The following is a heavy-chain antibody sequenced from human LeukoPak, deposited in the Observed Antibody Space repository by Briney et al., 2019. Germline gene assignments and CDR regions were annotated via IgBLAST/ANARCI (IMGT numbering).Heavy chain of an antibody. J-gene: IGHJ4*02. CDR2: INSDGTST. V-gene: IGHV3-74*01. D-gene: IGHD4-23*01. CDR1: GFTFSPYW. CDR3: AKGLPVRRYYFDY. Sequence: PGGSLRLSCAASGFTFSPYWMHWVRQAPGKGLVWVSRINSDGTSTSYADSVKGRFTISRDNAKNTLYLQMNSLRAEDTAVYYCAKGLPVRRYYFDYWGQGTLVTVSS.